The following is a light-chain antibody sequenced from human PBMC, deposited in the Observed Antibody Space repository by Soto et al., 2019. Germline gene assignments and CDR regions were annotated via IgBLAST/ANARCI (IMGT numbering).Light chain of an antibody. V-gene: IGKV3-20*01. CDR3: QQYDNSVWT. J-gene: IGKJ1*01. CDR1: QSVSSSY. Sequence: EIVLTQSPGTLSLSPGERATLSCRASQSVSSSYLAWYQQRPGQAPRLLIYGASRRATGIPDRFSGSGSGTDFTLTISGLEPEDLAVYYCQQYDNSVWTFGQGTKVDIK. CDR2: GAS.